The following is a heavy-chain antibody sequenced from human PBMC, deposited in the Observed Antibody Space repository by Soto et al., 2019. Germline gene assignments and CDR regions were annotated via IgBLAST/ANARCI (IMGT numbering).Heavy chain of an antibody. CDR2: ISSSSSYI. CDR1: GFTFSSYS. J-gene: IGHJ4*02. V-gene: IGHV3-21*01. CDR3: ATGITMVRGSRTPFDY. Sequence: EVQLVESGGGLVKPGGSLRLSCAASGFTFSSYSMNWVRQAPGKGLEWVSSISSSSSYIYHADSVKGRFTIPRDNAKNSLYLQMNSLRAEDTAVYYCATGITMVRGSRTPFDYWGQGTLVTVSS. D-gene: IGHD3-10*01.